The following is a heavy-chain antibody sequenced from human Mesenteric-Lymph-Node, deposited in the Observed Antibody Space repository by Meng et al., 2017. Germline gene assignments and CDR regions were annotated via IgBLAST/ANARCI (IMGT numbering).Heavy chain of an antibody. CDR2: MNPNSGNT. D-gene: IGHD6-13*01. V-gene: IGHV1-8*03. J-gene: IGHJ6*02. CDR3: AREGGIGSLWYYYGMDV. CDR1: GYTFTSYD. Sequence: ASVKVSCKASGYTFTSYDINWVRQATGQGLEWMGWMNPNSGNTGYAQKFQGRVTITRNTSISTAYMELSSLRSEDTAVYYCAREGGIGSLWYYYGMDVCGQGTTVVASS.